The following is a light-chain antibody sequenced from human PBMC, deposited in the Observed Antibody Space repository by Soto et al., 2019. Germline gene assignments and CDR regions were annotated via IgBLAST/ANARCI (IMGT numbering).Light chain of an antibody. CDR1: SSDIGDSNF. V-gene: IGLV2-14*01. J-gene: IGLJ3*02. CDR3: SSYTSSSTWV. Sequence: QSVLAQPAFVSGSPGQSITISCTGTSSDIGDSNFVSWYQHHPGKAPKLMIYEVTNRPSGVSDRFSGSRSGNTASLTISGLQAEDESDYYCSSYTSSSTWVFGGGTKLTVL. CDR2: EVT.